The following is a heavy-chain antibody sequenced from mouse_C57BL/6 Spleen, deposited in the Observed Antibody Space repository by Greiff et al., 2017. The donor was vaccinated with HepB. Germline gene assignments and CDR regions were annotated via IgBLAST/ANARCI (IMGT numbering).Heavy chain of an antibody. CDR3: ARGDDYEYAMDY. CDR2: IDPSDSET. CDR1: GHTFTSYW. D-gene: IGHD2-4*01. Sequence: QVQLQQPGAELVRPGSSMKLSCKASGHTFTSYWMHWVKQRPIQGLEWIGNIDPSDSETHYNQKFKDKATLTVDKSSSTAYMQLSSLTSEDSAVYYCARGDDYEYAMDYWGQGTSVTVSS. V-gene: IGHV1-52*01. J-gene: IGHJ4*01.